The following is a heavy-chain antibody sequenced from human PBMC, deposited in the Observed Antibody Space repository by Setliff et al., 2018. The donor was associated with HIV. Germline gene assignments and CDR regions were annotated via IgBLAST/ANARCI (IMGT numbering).Heavy chain of an antibody. V-gene: IGHV1-69*05. Sequence: ASVKVSCKASGGTFSSYVISWVRQAPGQGPEWMGGIIPMYGVTNHAQKFQGRVTITTDESTSTAYMELSSLRSEDTAVYYCALPYCSGGNCWSSASLPPAGWFDPWGQGTLVTVS. J-gene: IGHJ5*02. CDR1: GGTFSSYV. CDR3: ALPYCSGGNCWSSASLPPAGWFDP. CDR2: IIPMYGVT. D-gene: IGHD2-15*01.